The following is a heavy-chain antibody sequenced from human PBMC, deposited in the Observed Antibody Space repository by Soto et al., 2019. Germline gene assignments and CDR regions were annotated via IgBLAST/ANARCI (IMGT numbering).Heavy chain of an antibody. CDR2: IDYSGST. CDR3: ARDSGPFDDWYLDL. J-gene: IGHJ2*01. V-gene: IGHV4-59*11. CDR1: GGSISSHY. Sequence: QVQLQESGPGLVKPSETLSLTCTVSGGSISSHYWSWIRQPPGKGLEWIGYIDYSGSTNYNPSLKSRVTISVDTSKNQFSLKLSSVTAADTAVYYCARDSGPFDDWYLDLWGRGTLVTVSS. D-gene: IGHD3-10*01.